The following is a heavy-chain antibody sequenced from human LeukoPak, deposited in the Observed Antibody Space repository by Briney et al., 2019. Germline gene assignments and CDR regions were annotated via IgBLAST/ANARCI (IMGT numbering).Heavy chain of an antibody. Sequence: SETLSLTCTVSGGSISSGSYYWGWIRQPPGKGLEWIGSIYYSGSTHYTPSLKSRVTISVDTSKNQFSLKLSSVTAADTAVYYCARRWGRSWVGDFDYWGQGSLVTVSS. J-gene: IGHJ4*02. CDR2: IYYSGST. V-gene: IGHV4-39*01. D-gene: IGHD6-13*01. CDR3: ARRWGRSWVGDFDY. CDR1: GGSISSGSYY.